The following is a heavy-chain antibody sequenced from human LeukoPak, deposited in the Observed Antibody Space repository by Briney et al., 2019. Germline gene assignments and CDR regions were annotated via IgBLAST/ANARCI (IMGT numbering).Heavy chain of an antibody. CDR2: IWLDGSHK. CDR3: AREIFESESYPDF. Sequence: GWSLPLSCAACGLSFNTYGMHWLRQAPGQRLEGVALIWLDGSHKFYSNSLRGQFTISRDNSKNTVSVQLNDLRAENTAVYYCAREIFESESYPDFWGQGTLVTVSS. J-gene: IGHJ4*01. V-gene: IGHV3-33*01. CDR1: GLSFNTYG. D-gene: IGHD3-16*02.